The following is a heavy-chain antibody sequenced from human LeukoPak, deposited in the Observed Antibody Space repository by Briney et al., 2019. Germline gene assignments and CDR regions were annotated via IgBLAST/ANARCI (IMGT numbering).Heavy chain of an antibody. V-gene: IGHV4-34*01. CDR2: INHSGST. CDR1: GGSFSGYY. D-gene: IGHD4-17*01. J-gene: IGHJ3*02. Sequence: PSETLSLTCAVYGGSFSGYYWSWIRQPPGKGLEWIGEINHSGSTNYNPSLKSRFTISVDTSKNQFSLKLSSVTAADTAVYYCAIDYGAQPGAFDIWGQGTMVTVSS. CDR3: AIDYGAQPGAFDI.